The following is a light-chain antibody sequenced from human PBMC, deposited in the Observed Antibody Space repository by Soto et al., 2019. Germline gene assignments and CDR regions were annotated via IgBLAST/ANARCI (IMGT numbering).Light chain of an antibody. Sequence: IALTQSPATLCLFPGAGATLSGRASQSVSSSYLAWYQQKPGQAPRLLIYNVSRRATGIPDRFSGSGSGTDFTLTVSRLEPEDFAVYYCQQYGASPETFGQGTKVDIK. V-gene: IGKV3-20*01. CDR2: NVS. CDR3: QQYGASPET. CDR1: QSVSSSY. J-gene: IGKJ1*01.